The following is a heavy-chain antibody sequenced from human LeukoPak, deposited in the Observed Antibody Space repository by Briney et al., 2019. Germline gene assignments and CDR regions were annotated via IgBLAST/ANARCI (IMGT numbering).Heavy chain of an antibody. CDR2: INPNSGGT. J-gene: IGHJ5*02. Sequence: ASVKVSCKASGYTFNGYYMHWVRQAPGQGLEWMGWINPNSGGTNYAQKFQGRVTMTRDTSISTAYMELSRLRSDDTAVYYCAREIGKGNWFDPWGQGTLVTVSS. CDR3: AREIGKGNWFDP. CDR1: GYTFNGYY. D-gene: IGHD4-23*01. V-gene: IGHV1-2*02.